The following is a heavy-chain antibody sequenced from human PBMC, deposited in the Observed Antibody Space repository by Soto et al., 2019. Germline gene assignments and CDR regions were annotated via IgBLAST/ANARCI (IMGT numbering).Heavy chain of an antibody. CDR1: GFIFSNYA. CDR2: ISANSGTT. CDR3: VKSRLAGGFDY. D-gene: IGHD6-19*01. J-gene: IGHJ4*02. V-gene: IGHV3-23*01. Sequence: EVQLLESGGGLVQTGGSLRLSCVASGFIFSNYAMSWVRQAPGKGLEWVSFISANSGTTYNADSVEGRFTISRDNSKNALYLQMNSLRPEDTSLYYCVKSRLAGGFDYWGQGTLVTVSS.